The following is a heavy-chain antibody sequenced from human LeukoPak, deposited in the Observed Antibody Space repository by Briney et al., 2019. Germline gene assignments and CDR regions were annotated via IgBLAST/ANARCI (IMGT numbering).Heavy chain of an antibody. J-gene: IGHJ4*02. CDR3: VTFYETY. CDR2: INSDGSWT. V-gene: IGHV3-74*01. Sequence: PGGSLRLSCAASGTYWMHWVRQAPGKGLVWVSHINSDGSWTGYADSVKGRFTISKDNAKNTVSLQMNNLRAEDTVVYYCVTFYETYWGRGTLVTVSS. D-gene: IGHD2/OR15-2a*01. CDR1: GTYW.